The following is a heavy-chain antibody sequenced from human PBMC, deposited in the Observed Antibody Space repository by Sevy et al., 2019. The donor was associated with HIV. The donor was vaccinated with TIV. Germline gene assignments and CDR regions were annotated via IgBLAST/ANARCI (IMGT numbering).Heavy chain of an antibody. CDR3: TRPHYDFWSGYQDY. CDR1: GFTLSGSA. V-gene: IGHV3-73*01. Sequence: GSLRLSCAASGFTLSGSAMHWVRQASGKGLEWVGRIRSKANSYATAYAASVKGRFTISRDDSKNTAYLQMNSLKTEDTAVYYCTRPHYDFWSGYQDYWGQGTLVTVSS. D-gene: IGHD3-3*01. CDR2: IRSKANSYAT. J-gene: IGHJ4*02.